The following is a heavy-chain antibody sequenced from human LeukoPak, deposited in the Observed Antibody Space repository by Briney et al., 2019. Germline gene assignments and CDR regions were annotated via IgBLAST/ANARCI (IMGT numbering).Heavy chain of an antibody. Sequence: GGSLRLSCAASGFTFSSYAMSWVRQAPGKGLEWVSAISGSGGITYYADSVKGRFTISRDNSKNTLYLQMNSLRAEDTAVYYCARDFTIAAAGSYYYYGMDVWGQGTTVTVSS. CDR2: ISGSGGIT. D-gene: IGHD6-13*01. CDR1: GFTFSSYA. V-gene: IGHV3-23*01. J-gene: IGHJ6*02. CDR3: ARDFTIAAAGSYYYYGMDV.